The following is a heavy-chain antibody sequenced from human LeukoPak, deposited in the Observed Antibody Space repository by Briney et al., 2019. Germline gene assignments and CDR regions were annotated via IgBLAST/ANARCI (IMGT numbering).Heavy chain of an antibody. Sequence: PGGSLRLSCAASGFTFSDYYMSWVRRAPGKGLVWVSYISSTSTYTNYADSVKGRFTISRDNAKNSLYLQMNSLRAEDTAVYYCAKEFCSGGSCNLDYWGQGTLVTVSS. CDR1: GFTFSDYY. D-gene: IGHD2-15*01. J-gene: IGHJ4*02. CDR2: ISSTSTYT. CDR3: AKEFCSGGSCNLDY. V-gene: IGHV3-11*05.